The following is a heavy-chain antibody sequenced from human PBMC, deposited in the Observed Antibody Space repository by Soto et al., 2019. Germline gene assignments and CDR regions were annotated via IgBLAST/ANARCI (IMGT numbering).Heavy chain of an antibody. D-gene: IGHD5-18*01. CDR3: AKGDTTMITDYYAMDV. CDR1: GFTFTSYA. CDR2: ISGSGGSE. J-gene: IGHJ6*02. Sequence: PGGSLRLSSAASGFTFTSYARTWVRQAPGKGLEWVSAISGSGGSEFYAASVNGRFTISRDNSKNTLYLQMKSLRAEDTALYYCAKGDTTMITDYYAMDVWGQGTTVTVSS. V-gene: IGHV3-23*01.